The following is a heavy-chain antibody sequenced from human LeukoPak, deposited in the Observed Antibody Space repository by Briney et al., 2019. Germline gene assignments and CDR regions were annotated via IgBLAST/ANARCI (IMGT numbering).Heavy chain of an antibody. CDR3: AKGNGVSCYSFFDY. CDR1: GFTFSTYA. D-gene: IGHD2-15*01. CDR2: ICGNGDTT. Sequence: PGGSLRLSCAASGFTFSTYAMGWVRQAPGKGLEWVSVICGNGDTTYYTDSVKGRFSVSRDNSKHTLYLQMNSLRVEDTAIYYCAKGNGVSCYSFFDYWGQGALVTVSS. J-gene: IGHJ4*02. V-gene: IGHV3-23*01.